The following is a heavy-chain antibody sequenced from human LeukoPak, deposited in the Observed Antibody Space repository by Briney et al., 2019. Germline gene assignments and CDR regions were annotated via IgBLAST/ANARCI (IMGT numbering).Heavy chain of an antibody. Sequence: GGSLRLSCAASGFTFDDYAMPWVRQAPGKGLEWVSGISWNSGSIGYADSVKGRFTISRDNAKNSLYLQMNSLRAEGTAVYYCARSGLFQQWTDVDAFDIWGQGTKVTVAS. CDR2: ISWNSGSI. CDR1: GFTFDDYA. CDR3: ARSGLFQQWTDVDAFDI. D-gene: IGHD3-3*01. J-gene: IGHJ3*02. V-gene: IGHV3-9*01.